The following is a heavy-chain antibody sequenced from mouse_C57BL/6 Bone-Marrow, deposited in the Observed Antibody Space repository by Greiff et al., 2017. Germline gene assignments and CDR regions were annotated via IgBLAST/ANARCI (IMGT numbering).Heavy chain of an antibody. J-gene: IGHJ4*01. Sequence: DVKLVESGGGLVQPGGSLKLSCAASGFTFSDYYMYWVRQTPEKRLEWVAYISNGGGSTYYPDTVKGRFTISRDNAKNTLYLQMSRLKSEDTAMYYCARHGLLRRSYAMDYWGQGTSVTVSS. CDR3: ARHGLLRRSYAMDY. CDR1: GFTFSDYY. D-gene: IGHD2-3*01. V-gene: IGHV5-12*01. CDR2: ISNGGGST.